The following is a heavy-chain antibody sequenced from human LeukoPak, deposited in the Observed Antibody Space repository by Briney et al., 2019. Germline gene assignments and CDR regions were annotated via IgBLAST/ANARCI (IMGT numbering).Heavy chain of an antibody. J-gene: IGHJ6*03. Sequence: SETLSLTCAVYGGSFSDYYRTWIRQTPGKGLEWIGKMSPSGSSNYNPSLKSRVTISVDTSKNQFSLKLRSVTAADTAVYYCARGRQDVNMILVVMAGVSYYLDVWSKGTTVTVS. D-gene: IGHD3-22*01. CDR1: GGSFSDYY. V-gene: IGHV4-34*01. CDR3: ARGRQDVNMILVVMAGVSYYLDV. CDR2: MSPSGSS.